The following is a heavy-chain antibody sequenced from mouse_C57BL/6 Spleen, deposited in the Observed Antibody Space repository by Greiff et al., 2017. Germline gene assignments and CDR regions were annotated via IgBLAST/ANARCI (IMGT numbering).Heavy chain of an antibody. J-gene: IGHJ4*01. V-gene: IGHV1-82*01. D-gene: IGHD3-2*02. CDR2: IYPGDGDT. CDR3: ARWSTCYHYAMGC. CDR1: GYAFSSSW. Sequence: QVQLQQSGPELVKPGASVKISCKASGYAFSSSWMNWVKQRPGKGLEWIGRIYPGDGDTNYNLKFKGKATLTADKSSSSAYMQLSSLTSEDSAVYVCARWSTCYHYAMGCWGQGATVTVST.